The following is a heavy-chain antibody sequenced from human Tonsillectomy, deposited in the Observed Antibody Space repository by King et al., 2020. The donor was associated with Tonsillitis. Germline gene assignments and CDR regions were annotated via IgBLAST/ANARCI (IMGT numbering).Heavy chain of an antibody. J-gene: IGHJ4*02. V-gene: IGHV4-59*08. CDR3: ARHASYCYESYPFDY. CDR1: GGSVSGYS. CDR2: IAHDGDT. D-gene: IGHD5-18*01. Sequence: QLQESGPGLVKPSETLSLTCSVSGGSVSGYSWSWIRQPPGRGLEWIGYIAHDGDTKYKPSLKSRVTISGDTSKNQVSLTLTSMTAADTAVYYCARHASYCYESYPFDYGGQGTLVTVSS.